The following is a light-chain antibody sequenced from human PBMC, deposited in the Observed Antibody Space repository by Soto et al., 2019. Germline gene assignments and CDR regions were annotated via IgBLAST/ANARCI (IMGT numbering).Light chain of an antibody. CDR1: QSISND. Sequence: DIQITQSPSSLSASVEDRVIITCRASQSISNDLNWYQQKPGKAPKLLIFAASSLQSGVPSRFSGSRSGPDFTLTISSLQPEDFATYYCQQSYSSPPTFGQVTKVDIK. J-gene: IGKJ1*01. CDR3: QQSYSSPPT. V-gene: IGKV1-39*01. CDR2: AAS.